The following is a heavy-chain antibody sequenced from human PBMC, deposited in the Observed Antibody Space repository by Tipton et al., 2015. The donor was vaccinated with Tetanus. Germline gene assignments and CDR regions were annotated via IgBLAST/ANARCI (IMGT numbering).Heavy chain of an antibody. Sequence: LRLSCTVSGASISSGGYYWSWIRQHPGKGLEWIGYIYYSGGTYYNPSLKSRVTISVDTSKNQFSLKLSSVTAADTAVYYCARGGLTPYEKDYWGQGTLVTVSS. CDR2: IYYSGGT. V-gene: IGHV4-31*03. D-gene: IGHD3-3*01. CDR1: GASISSGGYY. J-gene: IGHJ4*02. CDR3: ARGGLTPYEKDY.